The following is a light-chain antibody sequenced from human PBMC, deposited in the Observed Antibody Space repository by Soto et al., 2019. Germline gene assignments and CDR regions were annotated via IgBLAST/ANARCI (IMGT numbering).Light chain of an antibody. J-gene: IGLJ2*01. Sequence: QSVLTQPASVSGSPGQSITISCSGTSNYVVIYNLVSWYQQRPGKAPRLMIYEGSKRPSGVSIRFSGSKSGNTASLTISGLQAEDEADYYCCSYADSITLFGGGTKLTVL. V-gene: IGLV2-23*01. CDR3: CSYADSITL. CDR1: SNYVVIYNL. CDR2: EGS.